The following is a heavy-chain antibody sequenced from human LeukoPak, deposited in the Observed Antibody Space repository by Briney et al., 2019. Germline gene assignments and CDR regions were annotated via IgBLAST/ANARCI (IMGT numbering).Heavy chain of an antibody. Sequence: SETLSLTCTVSGGSISSYYWSWIRQPAGKGLEWIGRIYTSGSTNYNPSLKSRVTMSVDTSKNQFSLKLSSVTAEDTAVYYCARDVEGIAAAVLDYWGQGTLVTVSS. CDR1: GGSISSYY. CDR2: IYTSGST. J-gene: IGHJ4*02. D-gene: IGHD6-13*01. V-gene: IGHV4-4*07. CDR3: ARDVEGIAAAVLDY.